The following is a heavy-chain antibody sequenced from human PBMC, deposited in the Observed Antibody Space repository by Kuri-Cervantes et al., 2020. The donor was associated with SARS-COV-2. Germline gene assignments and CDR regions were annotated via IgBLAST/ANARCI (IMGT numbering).Heavy chain of an antibody. V-gene: IGHV4-38-2*01. Sequence: GSLRLSCGVSGYPISSGYNWGWIRQPPGKGLEWIGSIYHSGSTYYNPSLKSRVTISVDTSKNQFSLKLSSVTAADTAVYYCARIVGNDAFDIWGQGTMVTVS. CDR1: GYPISSGYN. CDR2: IYHSGST. J-gene: IGHJ3*02. D-gene: IGHD2-21*01. CDR3: ARIVGNDAFDI.